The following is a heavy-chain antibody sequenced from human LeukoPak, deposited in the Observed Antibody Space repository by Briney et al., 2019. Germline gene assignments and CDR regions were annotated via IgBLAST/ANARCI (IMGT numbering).Heavy chain of an antibody. V-gene: IGHV4-4*09. CDR2: IYTSGST. D-gene: IGHD3-10*01. Sequence: PSETLSLTCTVSGGSISSYFWGWIRQPPGKGLECIGYIYTSGSTNYNPSLKSRVTISVDTSKNQFSLKLSSVTAADTAVYYCARVPRGDGWFDPWGQGTLVTVSS. CDR1: GGSISSYF. J-gene: IGHJ5*02. CDR3: ARVPRGDGWFDP.